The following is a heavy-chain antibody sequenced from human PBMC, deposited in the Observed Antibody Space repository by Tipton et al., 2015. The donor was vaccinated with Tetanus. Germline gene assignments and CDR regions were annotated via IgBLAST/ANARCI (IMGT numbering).Heavy chain of an antibody. CDR3: AKDFDLSGYYSTAFDY. CDR2: ISWNSGSI. CDR1: GFTFSSYA. D-gene: IGHD3-22*01. V-gene: IGHV3-9*01. Sequence: SLRLSCAASGFTFSSYAMSWVRQAPGKGLGWVSGISWNSGSIGYADSVKGRFTISRDNAKNSLYLQMNSLRAEDTALYYCAKDFDLSGYYSTAFDYWGQGTLVTVSS. J-gene: IGHJ4*02.